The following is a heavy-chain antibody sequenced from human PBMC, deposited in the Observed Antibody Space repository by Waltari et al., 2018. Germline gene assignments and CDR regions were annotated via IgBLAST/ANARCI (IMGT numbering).Heavy chain of an antibody. CDR2: INPNTGGT. Sequence: QVQLVQSGAEVKKPGASVKVSCQASGYTFTGYYMPWVRQAPGQGLEWMGRINPNTGGTNYEQKFQGRVTMTRDTSISTAYMELSSLRSDDTAVFYCAKAPTGYCTGGSCFDYWGQGTLVTVSS. J-gene: IGHJ4*02. D-gene: IGHD2-15*01. CDR1: GYTFTGYY. V-gene: IGHV1-2*06. CDR3: AKAPTGYCTGGSCFDY.